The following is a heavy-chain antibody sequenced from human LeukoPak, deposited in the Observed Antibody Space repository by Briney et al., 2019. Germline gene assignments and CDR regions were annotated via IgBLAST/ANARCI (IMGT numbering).Heavy chain of an antibody. Sequence: SETLSLTCAVYGGSFSGYYWSWIRQPPGKGLEWIGEINHSGSTNYNPSLNSRVTISVDTSKNQFSLKLRFVTAADTAVYYCARHKWLTPRHPFDYWGRGTLVTVSS. V-gene: IGHV4-34*01. D-gene: IGHD6-19*01. CDR2: INHSGST. CDR1: GGSFSGYY. J-gene: IGHJ4*02. CDR3: ARHKWLTPRHPFDY.